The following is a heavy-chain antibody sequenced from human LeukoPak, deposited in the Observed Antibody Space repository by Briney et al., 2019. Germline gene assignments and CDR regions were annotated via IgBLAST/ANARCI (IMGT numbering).Heavy chain of an antibody. V-gene: IGHV4-4*07. Sequence: PSETLSLTCDVSGASISGYWWSWIRQPAGKGLEWIGRMYTDGDTNYNPALKSRVTVSVDTSKNLFSLKLISVTAADTAVYYCARAPPGCGGTWPLCPWGQGTLVTVSS. CDR3: ARAPPGCGGTWPLCP. D-gene: IGHD2-15*01. CDR2: MYTDGDT. J-gene: IGHJ5*02. CDR1: GASISGYW.